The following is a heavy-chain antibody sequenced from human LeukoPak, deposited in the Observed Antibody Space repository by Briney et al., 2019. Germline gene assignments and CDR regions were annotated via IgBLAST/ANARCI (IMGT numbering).Heavy chain of an antibody. J-gene: IGHJ3*02. CDR3: ARADSSGYYFLLDAFDI. CDR1: GGSISSGDYY. D-gene: IGHD3-22*01. Sequence: SETPSLTCTVSGGSISSGDYYWSWIRQPPGKGLEWIGYIYYSGSTYYNPSLKSRVTISVDTSKNQFSLKLSSVTAADTAVYYCARADSSGYYFLLDAFDIWGQGTMVTVSS. V-gene: IGHV4-30-4*01. CDR2: IYYSGST.